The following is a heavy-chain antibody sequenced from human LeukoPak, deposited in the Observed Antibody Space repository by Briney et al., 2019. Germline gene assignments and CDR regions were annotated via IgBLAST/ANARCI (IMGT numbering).Heavy chain of an antibody. J-gene: IGHJ4*02. D-gene: IGHD6-19*01. V-gene: IGHV4-59*08. CDR3: ARGGRWGYSSGSNPPYYFDY. CDR1: GGSISIYY. CDR2: IYYSGST. Sequence: SETLSLTCTVSGGSISIYYWSWIRQPPGKGLEWIGYIYYSGSTNYNPSLKSRVTISVDTSKNQFSLKLSSVTAADTAVYYCARGGRWGYSSGSNPPYYFDYWGQGTLVTVSS.